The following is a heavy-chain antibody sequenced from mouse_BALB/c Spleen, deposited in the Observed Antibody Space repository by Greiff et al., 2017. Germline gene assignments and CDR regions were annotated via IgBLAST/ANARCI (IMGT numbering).Heavy chain of an antibody. J-gene: IGHJ3*01. Sequence: DVKLVESGGDLVKPGGSLKLSCAASGFTFSSYGMSWVRQTPDKRLEWVATISSGGSYTYYPDSVKGRFTISRDNAKNTLYLQMSSLKSEDTAMYYCARHGGYGNYDWFAYWGQGTLVTVSA. CDR1: GFTFSSYG. CDR3: ARHGGYGNYDWFAY. V-gene: IGHV5-6*02. CDR2: ISSGGSYT. D-gene: IGHD2-10*02.